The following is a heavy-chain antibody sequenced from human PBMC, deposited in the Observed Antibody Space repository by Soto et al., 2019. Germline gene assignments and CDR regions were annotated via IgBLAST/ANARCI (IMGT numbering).Heavy chain of an antibody. CDR2: IYHTGTT. CDR3: ARGSRLDAYDI. J-gene: IGHJ3*02. Sequence: QVQLQESGSGLVKPSETLSLTCAVSGDSISSGGHSWSWIRQPPGKGLEWIGHIYHTGTTYKNPSLKNRVSISLDMSKNQFSLKLTFVTAADTAVYVCARGSRLDAYDIWGQGTLVTVSS. CDR1: GDSISSGGHS. D-gene: IGHD3-10*01. V-gene: IGHV4-30-2*01.